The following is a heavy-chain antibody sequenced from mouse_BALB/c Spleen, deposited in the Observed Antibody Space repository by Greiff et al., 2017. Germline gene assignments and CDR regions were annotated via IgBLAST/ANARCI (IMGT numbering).Heavy chain of an antibody. D-gene: IGHD2-1*01. CDR1: GYTFTSYW. J-gene: IGHJ4*01. CDR2: INPSTGYT. CDR3: ARVRASGNYLYAMDY. V-gene: IGHV1-7*01. Sequence: QVQLKESGAELAKPGASVKMSCKASGYTFTSYWMHWVNQRPGQGLEWIGYINPSTGYTEYNQKFKDKATLTADKSSSTAYMQLSSLTSEDSAVYYCARVRASGNYLYAMDYWGQGTSVTVSS.